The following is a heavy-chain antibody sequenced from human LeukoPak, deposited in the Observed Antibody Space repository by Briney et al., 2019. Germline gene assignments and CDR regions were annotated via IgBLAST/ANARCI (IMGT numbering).Heavy chain of an antibody. J-gene: IGHJ5*02. CDR3: TRDRSGYYYNWFDP. V-gene: IGHV3-49*04. D-gene: IGHD3-22*01. Sequence: GGSLRLSCTASGFTFGDYTMNWVRQAPGKGLEWVGFIRSKAYGGTTEYAASVKGRFTISRDDSKTIAYLQVNSPKTEDTALYYCTRDRSGYYYNWFDPWGQGTLVTVSS. CDR2: IRSKAYGGTT. CDR1: GFTFGDYT.